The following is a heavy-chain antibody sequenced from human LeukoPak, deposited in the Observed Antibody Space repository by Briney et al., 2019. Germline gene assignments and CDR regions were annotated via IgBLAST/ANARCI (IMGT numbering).Heavy chain of an antibody. D-gene: IGHD4-23*01. CDR3: ARADYGGKRYYYFDY. CDR1: GGSISYYY. J-gene: IGHJ4*02. Sequence: LETLSLTCTVSGGSISYYYWSWIRQPPGKGLEWIGSIYYSGSTNYNPSLKSRVTKSVDTSKNQFSLKLSSVTAADTAVYYCARADYGGKRYYYFDYWGQGTLVTVSS. CDR2: IYYSGST. V-gene: IGHV4-59*01.